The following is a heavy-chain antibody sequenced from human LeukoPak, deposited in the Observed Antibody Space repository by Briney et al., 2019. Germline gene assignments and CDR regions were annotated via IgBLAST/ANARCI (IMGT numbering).Heavy chain of an antibody. CDR2: INTGNGNA. CDR1: GYTFTNYG. V-gene: IGHV1-3*04. CDR3: ARVPLSDPSGHYYAP. Sequence: GASVKVSCKTSGYTFTNYGMHWVRQAPRQSPEWMGWINTGNGNAKSSQKFQDRVTLTRDTSATTAYMELNSLSSEDTAVYYCARVPLSDPSGHYYAPWGQGTLVTVSS. D-gene: IGHD3-22*01. J-gene: IGHJ1*01.